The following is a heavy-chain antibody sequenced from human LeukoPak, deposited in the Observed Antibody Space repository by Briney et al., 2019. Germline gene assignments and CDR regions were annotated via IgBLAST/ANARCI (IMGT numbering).Heavy chain of an antibody. J-gene: IGHJ3*02. V-gene: IGHV3-23*01. D-gene: IGHD1-1*01. CDR1: GFTFSSYD. Sequence: GGSLRLSCAASGFTFSSYDMTWVRQAPGRGLEWVSSIRPSGDNTYYGDSVKGRFTISRDNSKNTVYLQMNNMRAEDTAVYYCARVEKLERRCDAFDIWGQGTMVTVSS. CDR3: ARVEKLERRCDAFDI. CDR2: IRPSGDNT.